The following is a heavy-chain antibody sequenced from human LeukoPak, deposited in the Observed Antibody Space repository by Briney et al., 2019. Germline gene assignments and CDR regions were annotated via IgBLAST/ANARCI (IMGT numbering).Heavy chain of an antibody. V-gene: IGHV3-11*01. J-gene: IGHJ4*02. CDR3: ARDQYLDC. CDR1: GFTFSDYY. CDR2: ISRGGNSI. Sequence: SGGSLRLSCAASGFTFSDYYMGWIRQAPGKGLEWVSSISRGGNSIYYAGSVRGRFTISRDNAKNSLYLQMNSLRAEDTAVYYCARDQYLDCRGQGTLITVSS.